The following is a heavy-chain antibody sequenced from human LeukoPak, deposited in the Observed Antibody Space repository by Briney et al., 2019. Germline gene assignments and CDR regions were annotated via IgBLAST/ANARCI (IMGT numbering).Heavy chain of an antibody. CDR3: ALEDYANWFDP. CDR1: GDSISSSSYY. J-gene: IGHJ5*02. V-gene: IGHV4-39*01. Sequence: SDPLSLTCTVSGDSISSSSYYWGWIRQPPGRGLEWIWSIYYSGSTYYNPSLKSRVTISVDTSKTQCSLKLSSVTAGDTAVYYRALEDYANWFDPWGQGTLVTVSS. D-gene: IGHD4-17*01. CDR2: IYYSGST.